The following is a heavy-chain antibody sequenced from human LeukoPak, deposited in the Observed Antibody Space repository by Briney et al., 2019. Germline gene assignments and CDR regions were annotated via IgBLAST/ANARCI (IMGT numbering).Heavy chain of an antibody. Sequence: PGGSLRLSCAASGFTVSSNYMSWVRQAPGKGLEWVSVIYSGGSTYYADSVKGRFTISRDNSKNTLYLQMNSLRAEDTAVYYCARRGEYYYYYGMDVWGQGTTVTVSS. V-gene: IGHV3-53*01. CDR3: ARRGEYYYYYGMDV. CDR1: GFTVSSNY. J-gene: IGHJ6*02. D-gene: IGHD3-10*01. CDR2: IYSGGST.